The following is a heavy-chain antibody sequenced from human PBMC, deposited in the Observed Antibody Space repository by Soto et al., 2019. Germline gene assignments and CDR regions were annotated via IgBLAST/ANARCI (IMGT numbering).Heavy chain of an antibody. CDR3: AKSRSDWAASLHC. CDR2: INPNSGGT. Sequence: ASVKVSYTPSAYSLLDYYLFWVRQAPGQGLEWVAWINPNSGGTTYSQKFEGRVTMTRDTSIDTVYLELTRLQSDDTAVYFCAKSRSDWAASLHCWGQGMLVTVSS. CDR1: AYSLLDYY. J-gene: IGHJ4*02. V-gene: IGHV1-2*02. D-gene: IGHD2-21*01.